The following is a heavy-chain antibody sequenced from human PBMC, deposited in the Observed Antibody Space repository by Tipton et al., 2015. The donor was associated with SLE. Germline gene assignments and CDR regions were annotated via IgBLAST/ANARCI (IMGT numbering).Heavy chain of an antibody. CDR2: INHRGST. CDR3: ARAPGLDRDYYYYYYMDV. J-gene: IGHJ6*03. V-gene: IGHV4-34*01. Sequence: TLSLTCAVYGGSFSAYYWTWIRQPPGKGLEWIGEINHRGSTNYNPSLKSRVTISVDTSKNQFSLKLSSATAADTAVYYCARAPGLDRDYYYYYYMDVWGKGTKVTVSS. D-gene: IGHD3/OR15-3a*01. CDR1: GGSFSAYY.